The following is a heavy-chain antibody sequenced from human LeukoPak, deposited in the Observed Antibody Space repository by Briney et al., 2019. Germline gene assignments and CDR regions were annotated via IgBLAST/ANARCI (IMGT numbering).Heavy chain of an antibody. CDR2: IYYSGST. D-gene: IGHD1-26*01. V-gene: IGHV4-59*01. Sequence: SETLSLTCTVSGGSISSYYWSWIRQPPGKGLEWIGYIYYSGSTNYNPSLKSRVTISVDTSKNQFSLKLSSVTAADTAVYYCAGGEYSGSYNDWGQGTLVTVSS. J-gene: IGHJ4*02. CDR1: GGSISSYY. CDR3: AGGEYSGSYND.